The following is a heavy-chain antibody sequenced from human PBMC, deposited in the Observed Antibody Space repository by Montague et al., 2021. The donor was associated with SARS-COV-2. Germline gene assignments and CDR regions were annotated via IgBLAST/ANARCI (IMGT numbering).Heavy chain of an antibody. Sequence: SETLSLTCAVYGGSFSAYYWALIPQSPGNALESIAVINDSRDTNYNFNPSLRSRVAISVDTSKSQFSLKLSSVSAADTGVYYCARWDPQTLTTIGLRGKSVSGYSGHRTLVSAAS. V-gene: IGHV4-34*01. CDR2: INDSRDT. CDR1: GGSFSAYY. CDR3: ARWDPQTLTTIGLRGKSVSGY. J-gene: IGHJ4*03. D-gene: IGHD4-23*01.